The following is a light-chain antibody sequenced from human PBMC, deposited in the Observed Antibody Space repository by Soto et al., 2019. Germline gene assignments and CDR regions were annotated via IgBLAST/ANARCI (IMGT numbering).Light chain of an antibody. CDR3: QQYNSFALT. V-gene: IGKV1-5*01. CDR2: DAS. Sequence: DIPMTQSPSTLSASVGDRVTITCRASQSISSWLAWYQQKPGKAPKLLIYDASSLGSGVPSRFSGSGSGTEFTLTISSLQPDDFATYYCQQYNSFALTFGGGTKVEIK. CDR1: QSISSW. J-gene: IGKJ4*01.